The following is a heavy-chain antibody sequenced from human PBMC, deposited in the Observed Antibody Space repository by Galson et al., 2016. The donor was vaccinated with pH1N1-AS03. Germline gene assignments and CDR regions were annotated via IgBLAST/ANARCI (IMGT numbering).Heavy chain of an antibody. V-gene: IGHV3-74*01. D-gene: IGHD4-23*01. CDR2: INEDGSTT. J-gene: IGHJ4*02. CDR3: ARDVGGPDDY. CDR1: GFTFSRYW. Sequence: YLRLSCAASGFTFSRYWMHWVRQAPGKGLVWVSHINEDGSTTRYADSVKGRFTISRDNSESTLYLQINSLGDDDTAVYYCARDVGGPDDYWGQGTLVTVSS.